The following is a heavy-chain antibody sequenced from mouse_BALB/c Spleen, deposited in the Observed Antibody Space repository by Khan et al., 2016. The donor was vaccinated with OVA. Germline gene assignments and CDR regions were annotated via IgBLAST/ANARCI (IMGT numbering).Heavy chain of an antibody. D-gene: IGHD2-1*01. V-gene: IGHV3-2*02. CDR1: DYSITSDYA. J-gene: IGHJ4*01. CDR3: ARSLYYIYGYVMDY. Sequence: EVKLLESGPGLVTPSQSLSLTCTVTDYSITSDYAWNWIRQFPGNKLEWMGYISSSGTTSSNPSLKSRISITRDTSKNQFFLQLKSVTTEDTATYYCARSLYYIYGYVMDYWGRGTSVTVSS. CDR2: ISSSGTT.